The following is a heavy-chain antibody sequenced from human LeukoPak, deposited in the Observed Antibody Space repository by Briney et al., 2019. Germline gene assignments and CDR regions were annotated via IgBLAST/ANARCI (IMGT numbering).Heavy chain of an antibody. J-gene: IGHJ4*02. D-gene: IGHD3-22*01. V-gene: IGHV1-18*01. CDR3: ARTDAYYDSSGYFDY. CDR2: ISPYNGNT. CDR1: GYTFTSYG. Sequence: ASVKVSCKASGYTFTSYGISWVRQAPGQGLEWMGWISPYNGNTNYAQKLQGRVTMTTDTSTSTAYMELRSLRSDDTAVYYCARTDAYYDSSGYFDYWGQGTLVTVSS.